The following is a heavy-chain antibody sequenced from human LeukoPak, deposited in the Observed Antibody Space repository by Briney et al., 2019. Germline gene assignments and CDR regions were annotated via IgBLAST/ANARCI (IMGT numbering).Heavy chain of an antibody. V-gene: IGHV3-30*04. CDR1: RFIFSSYA. CDR2: ISYDGSNK. D-gene: IGHD3-3*01. Sequence: GGSLRLSCAASRFIFSSYAMHWVRQAPGKGLEWVAVISYDGSNKYYADSVKGRFTISRDNSKNSLYLQMNSLRAEDTAVYYCARRREYYDFWSGYRGRGGDDAFDIWGQGTMVTVSS. CDR3: ARRREYYDFWSGYRGRGGDDAFDI. J-gene: IGHJ3*02.